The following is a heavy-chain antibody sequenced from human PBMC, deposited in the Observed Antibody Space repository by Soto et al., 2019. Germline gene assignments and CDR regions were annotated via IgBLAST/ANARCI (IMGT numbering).Heavy chain of an antibody. D-gene: IGHD2-2*01. Sequence: SETLSLTCTVSGGSINNKYWSWIRQPPGKGLEWIGYVHYSGSTSSNPSLKSRATISVDTSNNQLSLELSSVTAADTAVYYCARHYCNSDKCYYFDYWGQGTLVTVSS. CDR2: VHYSGST. V-gene: IGHV4-59*08. CDR3: ARHYCNSDKCYYFDY. J-gene: IGHJ4*02. CDR1: GGSINNKY.